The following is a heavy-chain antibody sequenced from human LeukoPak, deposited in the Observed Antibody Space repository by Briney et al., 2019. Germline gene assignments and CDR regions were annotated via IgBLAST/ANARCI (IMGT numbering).Heavy chain of an antibody. D-gene: IGHD3-10*01. CDR1: GGSISSRNW. CDR2: IFHGGST. V-gene: IGHV4-4*02. CDR3: ARGEDHGSGTVHFDY. Sequence: SETLSLTCAVSGGSISSRNWWSWVRQPPGKGLEWIGEIFHGGSTNFNPSLKSRVTMSVDRSKNQFSLNLSSVTAADTAVYYCARGEDHGSGTVHFDYWGQGTLVTVSS. J-gene: IGHJ4*02.